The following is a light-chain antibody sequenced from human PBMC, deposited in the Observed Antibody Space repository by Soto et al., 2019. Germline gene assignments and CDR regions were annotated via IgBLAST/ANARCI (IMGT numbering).Light chain of an antibody. V-gene: IGKV3-20*01. CDR2: GAS. J-gene: IGKJ1*01. CDR3: QQYGSSPSWT. Sequence: EIVLTQSPGTLSLSPGVRATLSCRASQSVSSSYLAWYQQKPGQAPRLLIYGASSRATVIPDRFSGSGSGTDFPLTISRLEPEDFAVDYCQQYGSSPSWTFGQGTKVEIK. CDR1: QSVSSSY.